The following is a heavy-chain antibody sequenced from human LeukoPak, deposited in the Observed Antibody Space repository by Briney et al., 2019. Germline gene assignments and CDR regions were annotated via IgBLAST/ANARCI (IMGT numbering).Heavy chain of an antibody. J-gene: IGHJ3*01. D-gene: IGHD3-16*01. CDR2: IHYSGST. CDR1: GDSIRSYY. V-gene: IGHV4-59*12. Sequence: PSETLSLTCTVSGDSIRSYYWNWIRQPPGKGLEWIGNIHYSGSTKYNSSLKSRVTISVDTSNNQFSLRVTSLTAADTAVYYCARLGALHDAFDVWGQGTLVTVSS. CDR3: ARLGALHDAFDV.